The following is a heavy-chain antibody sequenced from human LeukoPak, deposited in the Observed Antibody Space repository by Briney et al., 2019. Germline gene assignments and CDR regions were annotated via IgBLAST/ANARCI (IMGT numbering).Heavy chain of an antibody. CDR3: ATVRGSYLIHAFDI. J-gene: IGHJ3*02. V-gene: IGHV1-69*06. Sequence: ASVKVSCKASGYTFTSYDINWVRQAPGQGLEWMGGIIPIFGTANYAQKFQGRVTMTEDTSTDTAYMELSSLRSEDTAVYYCATVRGSYLIHAFDIWGQGTMVTVSS. CDR2: IIPIFGTA. CDR1: GYTFTSYD. D-gene: IGHD1-26*01.